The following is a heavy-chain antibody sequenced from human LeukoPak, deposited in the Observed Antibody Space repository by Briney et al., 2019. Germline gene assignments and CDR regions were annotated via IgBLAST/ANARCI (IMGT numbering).Heavy chain of an antibody. J-gene: IGHJ4*02. V-gene: IGHV1-69*05. CDR1: GGTFSSYA. D-gene: IGHD2-15*01. Sequence: SVKVSCKASGGTFSSYAISWVRQAPGQGLEWMGGIIPIFGTANYAQKFQGRVTITTDESTSTAYMELSSLRSEDTAVYYCAREYCSGGSCYRSGTHSDYWGQGTLVTVSS. CDR3: AREYCSGGSCYRSGTHSDY. CDR2: IIPIFGTA.